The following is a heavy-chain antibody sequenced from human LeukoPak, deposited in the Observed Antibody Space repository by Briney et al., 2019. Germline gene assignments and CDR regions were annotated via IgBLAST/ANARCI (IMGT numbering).Heavy chain of an antibody. V-gene: IGHV3-15*01. CDR2: IKTKTDGGTI. CDR1: GFTFTNAW. J-gene: IGHJ4*02. CDR3: TTSYYDSSGYRA. Sequence: GGSLRLSCAASGFTFTNAWMSWVRQAPGKGLEWVGRIKTKTDGGTIDYAAPVKGRFTISRGDSKNTVYLQMNSLKTEDTAVYYCTTSYYDSSGYRAWGQGTLVTVSS. D-gene: IGHD3-22*01.